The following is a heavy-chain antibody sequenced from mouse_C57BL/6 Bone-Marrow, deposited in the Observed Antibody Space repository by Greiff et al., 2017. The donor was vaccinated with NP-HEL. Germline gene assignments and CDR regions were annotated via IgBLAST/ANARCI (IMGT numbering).Heavy chain of an antibody. J-gene: IGHJ2*01. Sequence: EVQLVESGGGLVKPGGSLKLSCAASGFTFSDYGMHWVRQAPEKGLEWVGYISSGSSTIYYAATVKGRFTISRDNAKNTLCLQRTSLRSDDTAMYYCARRDWFDDWGQGTTLTVSS. CDR2: ISSGSSTI. CDR3: ARRDWFDD. V-gene: IGHV5-17*01. CDR1: GFTFSDYG. D-gene: IGHD2-13*01.